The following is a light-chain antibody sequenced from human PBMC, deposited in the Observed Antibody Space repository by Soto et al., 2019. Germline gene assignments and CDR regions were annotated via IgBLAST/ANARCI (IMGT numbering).Light chain of an antibody. CDR3: QQRANWPLTT. CDR1: QNIYSN. V-gene: IGKV3-11*01. Sequence: IVMTQSPATLSVSPGERATLSCRASQNIYSNVAWYQQKPGQAPGLLIYDASNRATGIPARFSGSGSGTDFTLTIRSLEPEDFAIYYCQQRANWPLTTFGHGTRLEIK. J-gene: IGKJ5*01. CDR2: DAS.